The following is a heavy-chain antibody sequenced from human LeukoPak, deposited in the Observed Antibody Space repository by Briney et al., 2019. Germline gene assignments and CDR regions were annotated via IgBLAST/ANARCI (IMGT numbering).Heavy chain of an antibody. CDR2: ISSSGSTI. CDR3: AKDSPRYYDILTGYFPRPDY. D-gene: IGHD3-9*01. Sequence: GGSLRLSCAASGFTFSSYEMNWVRQAPGKGLEWVSYISSSGSTIYYADSVKGRFTISRDNAKNSLYLQMNSLRAEDTAVYYCAKDSPRYYDILTGYFPRPDYWGQGTLVTVSP. V-gene: IGHV3-48*03. J-gene: IGHJ4*02. CDR1: GFTFSSYE.